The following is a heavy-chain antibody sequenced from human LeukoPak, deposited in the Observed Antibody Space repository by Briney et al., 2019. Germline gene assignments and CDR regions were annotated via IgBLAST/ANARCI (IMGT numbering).Heavy chain of an antibody. D-gene: IGHD4-17*01. CDR3: ARVWVTTRLDF. CDR2: IKQDGSDK. V-gene: IGHV3-7*03. J-gene: IGHJ4*02. CDR1: GFTFSSFS. Sequence: PGGSLRLSCAASGFTFSSFSMIWVRQAPGKGLEWVANIKQDGSDKQYVDSVKGRFTISRDNAKNSLYLQMNSLRAEDTAVYYCARVWVTTRLDFWGQGTLVTASS.